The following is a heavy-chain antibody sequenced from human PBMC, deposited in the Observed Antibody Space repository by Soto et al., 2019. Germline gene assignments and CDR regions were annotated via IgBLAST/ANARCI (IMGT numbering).Heavy chain of an antibody. CDR2: ISSRSDTL. CDR3: ARDWDIVILSVPIPNYNYGMDV. J-gene: IGHJ6*02. Sequence: GGSLRLSCAASGFTFTSYSMNWVRQAPGQGLEWVSCISSRSDTLYYADSVKGRFTISRDNAKNSVYLQVNNLRDEDTAVYYCARDWDIVILSVPIPNYNYGMDVWGQGTTVTVSS. D-gene: IGHD2-15*01. V-gene: IGHV3-48*02. CDR1: GFTFTSYS.